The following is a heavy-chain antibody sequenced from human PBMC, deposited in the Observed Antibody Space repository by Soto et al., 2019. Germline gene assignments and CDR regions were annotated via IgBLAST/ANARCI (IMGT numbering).Heavy chain of an antibody. V-gene: IGHV4-59*12. Sequence: SETLSLTCTVSGGSISSYYWSWIRQPPGKGLEWIGYIYHSGSSNYNPSLKSRVTILLDTSKNQLSLKLSSVTAADTAVYYCAREGVAPYYYYGMDVWGQGTPVTVSS. CDR3: AREGVAPYYYYGMDV. CDR1: GGSISSYY. J-gene: IGHJ6*02. CDR2: IYHSGSS. D-gene: IGHD5-12*01.